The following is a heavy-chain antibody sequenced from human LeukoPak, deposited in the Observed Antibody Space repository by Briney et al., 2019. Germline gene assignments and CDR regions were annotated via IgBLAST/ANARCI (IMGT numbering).Heavy chain of an antibody. D-gene: IGHD3-22*01. CDR3: AREVSYDSSGQDGFDP. J-gene: IGHJ5*02. CDR1: GYTFTSYG. V-gene: IGHV1-18*01. Sequence: GASVKVSCKASGYTFTSYGISWVRQAPGQGLEWMGWISAYNGNTNYAQKLQGRVTMTTDTSTSTAYMELRSLRSDDTAVYYCAREVSYDSSGQDGFDPWGQGTLVTVSS. CDR2: ISAYNGNT.